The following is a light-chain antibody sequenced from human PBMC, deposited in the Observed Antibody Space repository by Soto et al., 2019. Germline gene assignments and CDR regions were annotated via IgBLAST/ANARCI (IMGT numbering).Light chain of an antibody. J-gene: IGLJ2*01. CDR3: ETWGAGIVV. CDR2: VNSDGSH. CDR1: SGPSSYA. Sequence: QLVLTQSPSASASLGASVKLTCTLSSGPSSYAIAWHQQQPEEGPRYLMKVNSDGSHTKGDGTPDRFSGASSGAERYLTSSSLPSEDEADYYCETWGAGIVVFGGGTKLTVL. V-gene: IGLV4-69*01.